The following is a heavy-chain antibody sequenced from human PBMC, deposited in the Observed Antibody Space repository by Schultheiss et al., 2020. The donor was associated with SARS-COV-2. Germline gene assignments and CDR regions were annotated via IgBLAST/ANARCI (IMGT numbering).Heavy chain of an antibody. CDR2: IYHSGST. V-gene: IGHV4-38-2*01. J-gene: IGHJ4*02. CDR3: ARGWELLG. D-gene: IGHD1-26*01. CDR1: GYSISSGYY. Sequence: ESLKISCAVSGYSISSGYYWGWIRQPPGKGLEWIGSIYHSGSTYYNPSLKSRVTISVDTSKNQFSLKLSSVTAADTAVYYCARGWELLGWGQGTLVTVSS.